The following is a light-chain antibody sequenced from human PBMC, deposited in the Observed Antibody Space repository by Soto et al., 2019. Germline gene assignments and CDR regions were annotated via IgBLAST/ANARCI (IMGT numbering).Light chain of an antibody. V-gene: IGKV1-5*01. Sequence: DIQLTQSPSTLSASIGDRVVITCRASQTIDRWLAWYQQRPGLAPKRLIYSASSLQSGVPSRFSGSGSGTEFTLTISSLQPEDIATYYCLQHNTYPWTFGQGTKVEIK. CDR2: SAS. J-gene: IGKJ1*01. CDR3: LQHNTYPWT. CDR1: QTIDRW.